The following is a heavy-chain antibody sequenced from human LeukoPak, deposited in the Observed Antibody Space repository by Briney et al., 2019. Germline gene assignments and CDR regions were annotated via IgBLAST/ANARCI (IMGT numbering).Heavy chain of an antibody. V-gene: IGHV4-59*01. CDR2: IYYSGST. J-gene: IGHJ6*02. Sequence: SETLSLTCTVSGGSISSYYWSWIRQPPGKGLEWIGYIYYSGSTNYNPSLKSRVTISVDTSKNQFSLKLSSVTAADTAVYYCARGGYYYGMDVWGQGTTVTVPS. CDR1: GGSISSYY. CDR3: ARGGYYYGMDV.